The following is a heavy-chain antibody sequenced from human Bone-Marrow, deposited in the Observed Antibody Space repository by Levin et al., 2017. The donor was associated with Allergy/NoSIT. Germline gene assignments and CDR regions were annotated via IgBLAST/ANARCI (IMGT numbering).Heavy chain of an antibody. Sequence: PGGSLRLSCAASGFTFSNAWMSWVRQAPGKGLEWVGRIKSKTDGGTADYAAPVKGRFTISRDDAENTLYVQMDSLKTEDTAVYYCTREGGSGWYGHLDYWGRGTLVTVSS. D-gene: IGHD6-19*01. CDR2: IKSKTDGGTA. V-gene: IGHV3-15*01. J-gene: IGHJ4*02. CDR3: TREGGSGWYGHLDY. CDR1: GFTFSNAW.